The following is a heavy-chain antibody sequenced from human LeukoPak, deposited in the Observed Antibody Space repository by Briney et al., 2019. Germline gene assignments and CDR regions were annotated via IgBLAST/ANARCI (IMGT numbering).Heavy chain of an antibody. J-gene: IGHJ3*02. CDR2: MNPNSGNT. D-gene: IGHD6-13*01. V-gene: IGHV1-8*01. CDR1: GYTFTSYD. CDR3: ATDHPILHPYIAAADYAFDI. Sequence: GASVKVSCKASGYTFTSYDINWVRQATGQGLEWMGWMNPNSGNTGYAQKFQGRVTMTEDTSTDTAYMELSSLRSEDTAVYYCATDHPILHPYIAAADYAFDIWGQGTMVTVSS.